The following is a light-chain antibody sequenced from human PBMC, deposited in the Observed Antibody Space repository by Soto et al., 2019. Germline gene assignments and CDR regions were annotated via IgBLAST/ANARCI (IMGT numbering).Light chain of an antibody. Sequence: QSVLTQPPSVSGAPGQRVTISCTGSSSNIGAGYDVHWYQQLPGTAPKLLIYGNSNRPSGVPDRFSGSKSGTSASLAITGLQAEDEADYYCQSYDRSLGGYVFGTGTKLTVL. CDR1: SSNIGAGYD. J-gene: IGLJ1*01. V-gene: IGLV1-40*01. CDR3: QSYDRSLGGYV. CDR2: GNS.